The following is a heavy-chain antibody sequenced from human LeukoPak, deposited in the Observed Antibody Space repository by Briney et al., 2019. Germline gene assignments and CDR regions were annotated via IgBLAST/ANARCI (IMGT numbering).Heavy chain of an antibody. CDR1: GFTFSSYS. D-gene: IGHD6-19*01. CDR2: SSSSSSYI. V-gene: IGHV3-21*04. J-gene: IGHJ4*02. Sequence: GGSLRLSCAASGFTFSSYSMNWVRQAPGKGLEWVSSSSSSSSYIYYADSVKGRFTISRDNAKNTLYLQINSLRAEDTALYYCAKGTGYSSGWYPLDYWGQGTLVTVSS. CDR3: AKGTGYSSGWYPLDY.